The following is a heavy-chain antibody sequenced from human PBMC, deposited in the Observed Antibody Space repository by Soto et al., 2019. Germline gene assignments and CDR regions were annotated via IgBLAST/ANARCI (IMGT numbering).Heavy chain of an antibody. Sequence: GASVKVSCKDSGYTFASYGMSWVRQAPGQGLEWMGWISAYNGNTNYSQKFQGRVTITTDTSVSTAYMELSSLRSEDTAVYYCARDVAAADYWGQGTLVTVSS. D-gene: IGHD6-13*01. CDR3: ARDVAAADY. CDR1: GYTFASYG. V-gene: IGHV1-18*01. J-gene: IGHJ4*02. CDR2: ISAYNGNT.